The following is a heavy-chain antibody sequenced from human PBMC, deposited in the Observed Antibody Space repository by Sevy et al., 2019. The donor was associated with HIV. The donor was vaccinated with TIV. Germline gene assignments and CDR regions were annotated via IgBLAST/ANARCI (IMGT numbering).Heavy chain of an antibody. D-gene: IGHD3-22*01. V-gene: IGHV4-34*01. CDR1: GGSFSGYY. J-gene: IGHJ6*02. Sequence: SETLSLTCAVYGGSFSGYYWSWIRQPPGKGLEWIGEINHSGSTNYNPSLKSRVTVSVDTSKNQFSLKLSSVTAADTAVYYCAGEYYDSSGYYEEDYYYYGMDVWGQGTTVTVSS. CDR3: AGEYYDSSGYYEEDYYYYGMDV. CDR2: INHSGST.